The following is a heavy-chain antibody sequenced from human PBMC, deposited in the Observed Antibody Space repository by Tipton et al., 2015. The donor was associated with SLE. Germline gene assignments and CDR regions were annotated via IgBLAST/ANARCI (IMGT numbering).Heavy chain of an antibody. CDR1: GGSISSYY. J-gene: IGHJ4*02. V-gene: IGHV3-74*01. D-gene: IGHD2/OR15-2a*01. Sequence: LSLTCTVSGGSISSYYWSWIRQPPGKGLVWVSRINTDGTNTNYADSVKGRFTISRDNAKNTLYLQMNSLRDEDTAIYYCAGLHSTAWYEPSAYWGQGTLVTVSS. CDR2: INTDGTNT. CDR3: AGLHSTAWYEPSAY.